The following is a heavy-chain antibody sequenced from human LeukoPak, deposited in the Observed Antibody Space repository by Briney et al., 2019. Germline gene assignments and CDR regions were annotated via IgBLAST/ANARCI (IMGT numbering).Heavy chain of an antibody. J-gene: IGHJ3*02. D-gene: IGHD3-22*01. CDR2: IIPIFGTA. CDR3: ARDPTYYYDSSGYSSDAFDS. CDR1: GGTFSSYA. Sequence: GASVKVSCKASGGTFSSYAISWVRQAPGQGLEWMGGIIPIFGTANYAQKFQGRVTITADKSTSTAYMELSSLRSEDTAVYYCARDPTYYYDSSGYSSDAFDSCGQGTMVTVSS. V-gene: IGHV1-69*06.